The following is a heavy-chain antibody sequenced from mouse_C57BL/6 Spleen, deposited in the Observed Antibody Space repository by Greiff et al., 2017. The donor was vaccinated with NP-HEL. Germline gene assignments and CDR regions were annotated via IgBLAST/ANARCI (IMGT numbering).Heavy chain of an antibody. Sequence: VQLQQSGAELVRPGASVTLSCKASGYTFTDYEMHWVKQTPVHGLEWIGAIDPETDGTAYNQKFKGKAILTADKSSSTAYMELRSLTSEESAVYYCTRMGGDYDTWFAYWGQGTLVTVSA. CDR1: GYTFTDYE. V-gene: IGHV1-15*01. CDR3: TRMGGDYDTWFAY. CDR2: IDPETDGT. D-gene: IGHD2-4*01. J-gene: IGHJ3*01.